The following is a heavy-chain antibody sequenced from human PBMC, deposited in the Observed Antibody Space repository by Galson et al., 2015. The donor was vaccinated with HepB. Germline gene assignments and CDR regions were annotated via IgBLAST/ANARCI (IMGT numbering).Heavy chain of an antibody. J-gene: IGHJ4*02. V-gene: IGHV3-7*03. D-gene: IGHD3-22*01. CDR3: AKDYDISGYYESRFDY. CDR2: MKPDGSEK. CDR1: GFTFSNYW. Sequence: SLRLSCAASGFTFSNYWMSWVRQAPGKGLERVANMKPDGSEKYYVDSVKGRFTISRDNAKSSLYLQMNSLRGEDTAVYYCAKDYDISGYYESRFDYWGPGTLVTVSS.